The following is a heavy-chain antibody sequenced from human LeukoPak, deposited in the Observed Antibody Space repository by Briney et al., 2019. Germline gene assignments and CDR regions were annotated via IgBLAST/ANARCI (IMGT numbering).Heavy chain of an antibody. J-gene: IGHJ4*02. CDR1: GYRFTSYW. Sequence: GEALQISCQGSGYRFTSYWIGWVRPMPGEGLEGMGIIYPGDSDTRYSPSFQGQVTISADKSISTAYLQWSSLKASDTAMYYCASAYSSGWYVFDYWGQGTLVTVSS. CDR2: IYPGDSDT. D-gene: IGHD6-19*01. CDR3: ASAYSSGWYVFDY. V-gene: IGHV5-51*01.